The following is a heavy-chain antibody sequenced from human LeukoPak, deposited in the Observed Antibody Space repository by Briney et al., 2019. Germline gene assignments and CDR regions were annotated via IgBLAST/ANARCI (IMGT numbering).Heavy chain of an antibody. CDR3: ARDADETNYDILTGYYNYYYYYMDV. CDR2: INPNSGGT. D-gene: IGHD3-9*01. CDR1: GYTFTSYY. J-gene: IGHJ6*03. Sequence: ASVKVSCKASGYTFTSYYMHWVRQAPGQGLEWMGWINPNSGGTNYAQKFQGRVTMTRDTSISTAYMELSRLRSDDTAVYYCARDADETNYDILTGYYNYYYYYMDVWGQGTLVTVSS. V-gene: IGHV1-2*02.